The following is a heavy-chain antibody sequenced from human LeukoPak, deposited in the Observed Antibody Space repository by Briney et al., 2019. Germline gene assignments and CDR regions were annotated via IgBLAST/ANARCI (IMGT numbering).Heavy chain of an antibody. D-gene: IGHD1-26*01. CDR3: ARPSHSGYDEGMDV. CDR1: GFTFSSYW. Sequence: PGGSLRLSCAASGFTFSSYWMHWVRQAPGKGLVWVSRIKSDGINTIYADSVKGRFTISRDNAKNTLYLQMNSLRVDDTAVYYCARPSHSGYDEGMDVWGQGTTVIVSS. J-gene: IGHJ6*02. V-gene: IGHV3-74*01. CDR2: IKSDGINT.